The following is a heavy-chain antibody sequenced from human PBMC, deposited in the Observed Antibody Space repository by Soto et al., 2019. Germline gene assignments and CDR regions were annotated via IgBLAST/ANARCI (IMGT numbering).Heavy chain of an antibody. Sequence: SETLSLTCTVSGGSISSGGYYWSWIRQHPGKGLEWIGYIYYSGSTYYNPSLKSRVTISVDTSKNQFSLKLSSVTAADTAVYYCARYGSGSTSRVSPVDYWGQGTLVT. CDR1: GGSISSGGYY. D-gene: IGHD3-10*01. J-gene: IGHJ4*02. CDR3: ARYGSGSTSRVSPVDY. CDR2: IYYSGST. V-gene: IGHV4-31*03.